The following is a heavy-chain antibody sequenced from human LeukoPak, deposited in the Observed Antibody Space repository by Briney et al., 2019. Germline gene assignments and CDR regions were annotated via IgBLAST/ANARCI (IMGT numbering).Heavy chain of an antibody. D-gene: IGHD5-18*01. CDR1: GFTFSSYA. CDR3: AKGSGSNYGYNDY. J-gene: IGHJ4*02. V-gene: IGHV3-23*01. Sequence: GGSLRLSCAASGFTFSSYAMTWVRQAPGKGLEWVSAITNSGDYTDYADSVKGRFTISRDNSKSTLYLQMNSLRAEDTAVYYCAKGSGSNYGYNDYWGQGTLVTVSS. CDR2: ITNSGDYT.